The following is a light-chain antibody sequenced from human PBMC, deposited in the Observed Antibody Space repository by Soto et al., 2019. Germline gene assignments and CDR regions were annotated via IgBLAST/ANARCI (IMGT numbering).Light chain of an antibody. CDR3: AAWDASLNGVV. V-gene: IGLV1-44*01. CDR2: SNN. J-gene: IGLJ2*01. Sequence: QSVLTQPPSASGTPGQRVTISCSGSSSNIGSNTVNWYQQLPGTATKLLIYSNNQRPSGVPDRFSGSKSGTSASLAISGLQSEDEADYYCAAWDASLNGVVFSGGTKLTVL. CDR1: SSNIGSNT.